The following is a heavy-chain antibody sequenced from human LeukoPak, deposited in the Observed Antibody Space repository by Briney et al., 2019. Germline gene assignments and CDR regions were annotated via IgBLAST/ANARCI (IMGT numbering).Heavy chain of an antibody. J-gene: IGHJ6*02. V-gene: IGHV4-4*07. CDR1: GASISSHY. CDR2: MSTSGGT. Sequence: SETLSLTCTVSGASISSHYWSWIRQPAGKGLEWIGRMSTSGGTKYTPSLKSRVTMSVDTSKNQLSLKLTSVTAADTAVYYCARHRNYDSTYGMDVWGQGTTVTVSS. D-gene: IGHD3-22*01. CDR3: ARHRNYDSTYGMDV.